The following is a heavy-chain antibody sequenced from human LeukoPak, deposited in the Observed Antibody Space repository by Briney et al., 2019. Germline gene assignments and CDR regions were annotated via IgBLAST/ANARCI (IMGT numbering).Heavy chain of an antibody. D-gene: IGHD6-19*01. CDR2: ISSSSSYI. V-gene: IGHV3-21*01. Sequence: GSLRLSCAASGFTFNSYSMNWVRQAPGKGLEWVSSISSSSSYIYYADSVKGRFTISRDNAKNSLYLQMNSLRAEDTAVYYCARDRRSGYSSGWPRFDYWGQGTLVTVSS. CDR3: ARDRRSGYSSGWPRFDY. CDR1: GFTFNSYS. J-gene: IGHJ4*02.